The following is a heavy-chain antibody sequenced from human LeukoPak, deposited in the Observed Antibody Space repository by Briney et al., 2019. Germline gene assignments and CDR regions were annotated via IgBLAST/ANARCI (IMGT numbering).Heavy chain of an antibody. V-gene: IGHV3-74*01. J-gene: IGHJ4*02. CDR1: GFTFSSDW. Sequence: GGSLRPSCAASGFTFSSDWMHWVRQAPGKGLVWVSRISTDGSSTYSADSVKGRFTISRDNTKNTLYLQMNDLRAEDTAVYYCTRGRSPGYGYFDYWGQGTLVTVSS. D-gene: IGHD3-16*01. CDR3: TRGRSPGYGYFDY. CDR2: ISTDGSST.